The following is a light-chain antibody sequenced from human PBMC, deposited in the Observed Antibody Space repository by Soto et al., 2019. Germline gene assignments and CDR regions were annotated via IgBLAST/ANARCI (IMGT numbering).Light chain of an antibody. CDR3: QQYNRYFKS. V-gene: IGKV1-5*03. Sequence: IKMTQSPSTLSASVGDRVTTTCRASENINMWLAWYQQKPGQAPRLLILRASRVERGVPSRFSGSRSDTEFTLTISSLQPDDFATYYCQQYNRYFKSFGQGTKVDIK. J-gene: IGKJ1*01. CDR1: ENINMW. CDR2: RAS.